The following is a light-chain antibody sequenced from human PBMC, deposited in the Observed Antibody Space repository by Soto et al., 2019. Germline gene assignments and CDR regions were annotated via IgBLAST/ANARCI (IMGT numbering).Light chain of an antibody. CDR1: QDISSH. V-gene: IGKV1-9*01. J-gene: IGKJ4*01. CDR2: AAS. Sequence: DIQLNQSPSFLSASVGDRVTITCRASQDISSHLAWYQQKPGKAPKLLIYAASTLPSGVPSGFGGSGSGTEFTLTITSLQPEDFATYYCQQVKTYPLTFGGGTKVEIK. CDR3: QQVKTYPLT.